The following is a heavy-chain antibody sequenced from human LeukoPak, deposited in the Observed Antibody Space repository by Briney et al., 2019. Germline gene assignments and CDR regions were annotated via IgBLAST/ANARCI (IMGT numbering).Heavy chain of an antibody. CDR1: GYTFTSYY. CDR3: ARVLYDSSGYYPRNYFDY. V-gene: IGHV1-46*01. Sequence: ASVKVSCKAPGYTFTSYYMHWVRQAPGQGLEWMGIINPSGGSTSYAQKFQGRVTMTRDTSTSTVYMELSSLRSEDTAVYYCARVLYDSSGYYPRNYFDYWGQGTLVTVSS. D-gene: IGHD3-22*01. CDR2: INPSGGST. J-gene: IGHJ4*02.